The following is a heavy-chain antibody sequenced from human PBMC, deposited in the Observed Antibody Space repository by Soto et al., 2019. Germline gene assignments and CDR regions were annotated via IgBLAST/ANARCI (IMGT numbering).Heavy chain of an antibody. V-gene: IGHV4-34*02. J-gene: IGHJ4*02. CDR1: GGPFSAYY. CDR3: ARGYGGYSSDS. D-gene: IGHD4-17*01. Sequence: QMLLQQWGAGLLKPSETLSLTCGVSGGPFSAYYWTWIRQSPGKGLEWIGEINHSGSTKYNPSLESRVTISADTSKNHFSLRLNSVTAADTGVYFCARGYGGYSSDSWGQGTLVSVSS. CDR2: INHSGST.